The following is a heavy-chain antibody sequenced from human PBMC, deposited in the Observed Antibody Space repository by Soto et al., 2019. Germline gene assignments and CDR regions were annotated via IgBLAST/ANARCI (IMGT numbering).Heavy chain of an antibody. CDR2: IYYSGST. V-gene: IGHV4-59*01. CDR1: GGSISSYY. D-gene: IGHD3-9*01. Sequence: SETLSLTCTVSGGSISSYYWSWIRQPPGKGLEWIGYIYYSGSTNYNPSLKSRVTISVDTSKNQFSLKLSSVTAADTAVYYCARTDYDILTGSTNWFDPWGQGTLVTVSS. J-gene: IGHJ5*02. CDR3: ARTDYDILTGSTNWFDP.